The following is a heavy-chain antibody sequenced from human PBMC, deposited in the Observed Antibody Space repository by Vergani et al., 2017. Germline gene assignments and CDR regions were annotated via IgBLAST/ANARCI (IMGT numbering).Heavy chain of an antibody. CDR3: ARVYSSSWYYFDY. Sequence: EVQLLESGGGLVQPGGSLRLSCAASGFTFSSYAMSWVRQAPGKGLEWVSAISGSGGSTYYADSVKGRFTISRDNSKNTLYLQMNSLRAEDTAVYYCARVYSSSWYYFDYWGQGTLVTVAS. V-gene: IGHV3-23*01. CDR1: GFTFSSYA. J-gene: IGHJ4*02. D-gene: IGHD6-13*01. CDR2: ISGSGGST.